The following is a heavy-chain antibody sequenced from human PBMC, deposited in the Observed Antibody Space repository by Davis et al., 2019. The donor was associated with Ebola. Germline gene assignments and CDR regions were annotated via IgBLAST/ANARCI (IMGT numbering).Heavy chain of an antibody. CDR1: GFTLSIYT. CDR2: ISSDGRNK. V-gene: IGHV3-30*09. D-gene: IGHD1-26*01. J-gene: IGHJ4*02. Sequence: GESLKISCAASGFTLSIYTMHWVRQAPGKGLEWVAAISSDGRNKHYADSVRGRVDISRDTSKDTLYLPMSGLRAEDTAVYYCARGREDYLDYWAKGTRVTGSS. CDR3: ARGREDYLDY.